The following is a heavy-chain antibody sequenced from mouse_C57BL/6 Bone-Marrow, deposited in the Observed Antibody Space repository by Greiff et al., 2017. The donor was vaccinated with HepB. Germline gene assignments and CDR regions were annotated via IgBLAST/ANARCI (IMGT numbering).Heavy chain of an antibody. CDR2: IDPENGDT. Sequence: VQLQQSGAELVRPGASVKLSCTASGFNIKDDYMHWVKQRPEQGLEWIGWIDPENGDTEYASKCQGKATITADTSSNTAYLQLSTLTSEDTAVYYCYTIQRYGPYYWGQVTTHTVCS. CDR3: YTIQRYGPYY. V-gene: IGHV14-4*01. CDR1: GFNIKDDY. J-gene: IGHJ2*01. D-gene: IGHD1-2*01.